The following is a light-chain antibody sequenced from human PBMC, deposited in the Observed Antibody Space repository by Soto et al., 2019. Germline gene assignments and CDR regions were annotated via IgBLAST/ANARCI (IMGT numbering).Light chain of an antibody. CDR3: PQYGSSQRT. J-gene: IGKJ1*01. V-gene: IGKV3-15*01. CDR2: GAS. CDR1: QSVSGN. Sequence: EIVMTHSPATLSVSPGERATLSCRASQSVSGNLAWYQQKPGQAPRLLIYGASTRATGIPARFSGRGSGAELTLIISSLQSEDFAVYYCPQYGSSQRTVGQGTKVDIK.